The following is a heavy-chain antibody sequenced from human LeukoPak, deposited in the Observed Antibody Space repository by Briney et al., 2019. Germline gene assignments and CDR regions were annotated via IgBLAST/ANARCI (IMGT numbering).Heavy chain of an antibody. CDR3: ARQREGGSPFDNWFDP. D-gene: IGHD1-1*01. V-gene: IGHV4-30-2*01. CDR2: IYHSGST. Sequence: IPSETLSLTCAVSGGSISSGGYSWRWIRQPPGKGLEWIGYIYHSGSTYYNPSLKSRVTISVDRSKNQFSLKLSSVTAADTAVYYCARQREGGSPFDNWFDPWGQGTLVTVSS. CDR1: GGSISSGGYS. J-gene: IGHJ5*02.